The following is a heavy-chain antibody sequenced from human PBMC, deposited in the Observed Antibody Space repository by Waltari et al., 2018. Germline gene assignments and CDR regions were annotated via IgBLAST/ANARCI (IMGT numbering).Heavy chain of an antibody. D-gene: IGHD3-3*01. CDR1: GGSISSSNW. CDR3: ARDGTSFGGVTPFDY. Sequence: QVQLQESGPGLVKPSGTLSLTCAVSGGSISSSNWWSWFRQPPGTGLEWIGEIYHSGSTSDNPSLKSRVTISVNKSKNQFSRKLSSVTAADSAGYYCARDGTSFGGVTPFDYWGQGTLVTVSS. V-gene: IGHV4-4*02. CDR2: IYHSGST. J-gene: IGHJ4*02.